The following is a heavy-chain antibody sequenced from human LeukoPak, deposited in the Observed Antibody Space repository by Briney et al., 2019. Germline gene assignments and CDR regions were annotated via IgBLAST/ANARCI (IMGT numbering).Heavy chain of an antibody. CDR1: GGTFSSYA. V-gene: IGHV1-69*04. J-gene: IGHJ4*02. Sequence: GASVKVSCKASGGTFSSYAISWVRQAPGQGLEWMGRVIPILGIANYAQKFQGRVTITADKSTSTAYMELSSLRSEDTAVYYCARVGDIFGPFDYWGQGTLVTVSS. CDR3: ARVGDIFGPFDY. D-gene: IGHD3-10*01. CDR2: VIPILGIA.